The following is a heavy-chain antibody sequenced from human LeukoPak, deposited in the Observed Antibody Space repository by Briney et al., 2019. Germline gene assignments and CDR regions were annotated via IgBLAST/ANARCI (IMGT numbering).Heavy chain of an antibody. CDR2: IYTSGST. CDR1: GGSISSYY. D-gene: IGHD1-26*01. Sequence: SETLSLTCTVSGGSISSYYWSWIRQPAGKGLEWIGRIYTSGSTNYNPSLKSRVTMSVDTSKNQFSLKLSSVTAADTAVYYCAISSGSYSYGAFDIWGQGTMVTVPS. CDR3: AISSGSYSYGAFDI. V-gene: IGHV4-4*07. J-gene: IGHJ3*02.